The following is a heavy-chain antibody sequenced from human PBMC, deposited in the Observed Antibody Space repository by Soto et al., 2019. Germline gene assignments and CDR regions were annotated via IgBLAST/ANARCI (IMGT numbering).Heavy chain of an antibody. CDR2: ISYDGSNK. CDR1: GFTFSSYG. CDR3: AKAVGPFGVYYYGMDV. V-gene: IGHV3-30*18. Sequence: QVQLVESGGGVVQPGRSLRLSCAASGFTFSSYGMHWVRQAPGKGLEWVAVISYDGSNKYYADSVKGRFTISRDNSKNTLYLQMNSLRAEDTAVYYCAKAVGPFGVYYYGMDVWGQGTTVTVSS. D-gene: IGHD2-8*01. J-gene: IGHJ6*02.